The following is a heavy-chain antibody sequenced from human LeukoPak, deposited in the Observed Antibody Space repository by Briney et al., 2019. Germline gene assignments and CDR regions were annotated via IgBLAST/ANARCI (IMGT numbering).Heavy chain of an antibody. Sequence: GGSLRLSCAASGFTFDDYAMNWVRQAPGKGLEWVSGINWNGGSTYYRDSVKGRFTISRDNAKNSLYLQMNSLRAEDTALYYCARVKGSGYRNSIDYWGQGTLVTASS. D-gene: IGHD3-3*01. V-gene: IGHV3-20*04. CDR1: GFTFDDYA. CDR2: INWNGGST. CDR3: ARVKGSGYRNSIDY. J-gene: IGHJ4*02.